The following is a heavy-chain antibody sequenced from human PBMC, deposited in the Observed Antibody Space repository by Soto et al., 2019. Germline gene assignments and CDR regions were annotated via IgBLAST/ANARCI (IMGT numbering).Heavy chain of an antibody. V-gene: IGHV3-23*01. Sequence: PGGSLRLSCAASGFTFSSYAMSWVRQAPGKGLEWVSAISGSGGSTYYADSVKGRFTISRDNSKNTLYLQMNSLRAEDTAVYYCAKDVPITWFGELFQGNFQHWGQGTLVTVSS. CDR3: AKDVPITWFGELFQGNFQH. D-gene: IGHD3-10*01. CDR1: GFTFSSYA. J-gene: IGHJ1*01. CDR2: ISGSGGST.